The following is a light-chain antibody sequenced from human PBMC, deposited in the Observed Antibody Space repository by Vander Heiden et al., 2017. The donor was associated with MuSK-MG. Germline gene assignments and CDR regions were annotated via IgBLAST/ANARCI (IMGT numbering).Light chain of an antibody. Sequence: DTQMTQSPPSLSASSLYRVTITSQACQDISNYLNWHQQKPGKAPKLLNYDATNLETGVPSRISGSGSGKDFTFTISSLHPEDIATYYCQRNDNLPITFGQGTQLEIK. V-gene: IGKV1-33*01. CDR1: QDISNY. CDR2: DAT. J-gene: IGKJ5*01. CDR3: QRNDNLPIT.